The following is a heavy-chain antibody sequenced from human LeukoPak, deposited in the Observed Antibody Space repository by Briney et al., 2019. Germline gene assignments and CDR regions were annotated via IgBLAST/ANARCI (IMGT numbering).Heavy chain of an antibody. Sequence: LPGGSLRLSCAASGFTFSSYGMHWVRQAPGKGLEWVAFIRYDGSNKYYADSVKGRFTISRDNSKNTLYLQMNSLRAEDTAVYYCARSSPGVRGKYYYYYMDVWGKGTTVTISS. J-gene: IGHJ6*03. CDR2: IRYDGSNK. V-gene: IGHV3-30*02. CDR1: GFTFSSYG. CDR3: ARSSPGVRGKYYYYYMDV. D-gene: IGHD3-10*01.